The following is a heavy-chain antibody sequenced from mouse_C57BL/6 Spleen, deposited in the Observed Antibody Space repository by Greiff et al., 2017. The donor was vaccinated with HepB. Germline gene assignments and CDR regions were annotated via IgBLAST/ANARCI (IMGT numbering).Heavy chain of an antibody. CDR3: ARGITTVVATDYYAMDY. CDR1: GYTFTSYW. Sequence: QVQLQQPGAELVRPGSSVKLSCKASGYTFTSYWMHWVKQRPIQGLEWIGNIDPSDSETHYNQKFKDKATLTVDKSSSTAYMQLSSLTSEDSAVYYCARGITTVVATDYYAMDYWGQGTSVTVSS. J-gene: IGHJ4*01. D-gene: IGHD1-1*01. V-gene: IGHV1-52*01. CDR2: IDPSDSET.